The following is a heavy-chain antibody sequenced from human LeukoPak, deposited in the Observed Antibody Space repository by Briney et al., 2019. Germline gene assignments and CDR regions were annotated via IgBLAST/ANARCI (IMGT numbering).Heavy chain of an antibody. CDR2: IYYSGST. J-gene: IGHJ5*02. V-gene: IGHV4-39*01. CDR1: GGSISSSSYY. CDR3: ARHEYSGSYYGLSWFDP. D-gene: IGHD1-26*01. Sequence: SETLSLTCTVSGGSISSSSYYWGWIRQPPGKGLEWIGSIYYSGSTYYNPSLKSRVTIPVDTSKNQLSLKLSSLTAADTAVYYCARHEYSGSYYGLSWFDPWGQGTLVTVSS.